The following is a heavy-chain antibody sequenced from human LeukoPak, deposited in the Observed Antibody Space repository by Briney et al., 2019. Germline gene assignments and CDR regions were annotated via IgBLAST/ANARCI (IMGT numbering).Heavy chain of an antibody. CDR3: ARRRKYCSGGSCYRGAFDI. Sequence: PSETLSLTCAVYGGSFSGYYWSWIRQPPGKGLEWIGEINHSGSTNYNPSLKSRVTISVDTSKNQFSLKLSSVTAADTAVYYCARRRKYCSGGSCYRGAFDIWGQGTMVTVSS. CDR1: GGSFSGYY. D-gene: IGHD2-15*01. V-gene: IGHV4-34*01. CDR2: INHSGST. J-gene: IGHJ3*02.